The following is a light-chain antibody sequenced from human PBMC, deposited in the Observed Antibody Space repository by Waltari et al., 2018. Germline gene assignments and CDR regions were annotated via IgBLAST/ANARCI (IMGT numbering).Light chain of an antibody. V-gene: IGKV1-33*01. CDR1: QDIKQS. Sequence: DIHMTQSPSSLSAPVGARVTITCQASQDIKQSLNWFHQKPGTAPEVLIFDASNSQTGAPSRFSGSGSGTDFTFTISSLQPGDMGTYYCQQYHSVPLTFGGGTTVEIK. J-gene: IGKJ4*01. CDR2: DAS. CDR3: QQYHSVPLT.